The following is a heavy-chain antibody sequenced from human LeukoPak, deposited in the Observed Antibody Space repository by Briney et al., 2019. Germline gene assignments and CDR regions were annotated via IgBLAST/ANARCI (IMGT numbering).Heavy chain of an antibody. Sequence: GGSLRLSCAASGFTFSSYGMHWVRQAPGKGLEWVAFIRYDGSNKYYADSVKGRFTISRDNSKNTLYLQMNSLRAEDTAVYYCAKEIRGANYYDSSGPLDYWGQGTLVTVSS. CDR2: IRYDGSNK. J-gene: IGHJ4*02. CDR1: GFTFSSYG. D-gene: IGHD3-22*01. CDR3: AKEIRGANYYDSSGPLDY. V-gene: IGHV3-30*02.